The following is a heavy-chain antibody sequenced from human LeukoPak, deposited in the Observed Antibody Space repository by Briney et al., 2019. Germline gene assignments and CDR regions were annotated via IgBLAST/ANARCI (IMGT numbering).Heavy chain of an antibody. D-gene: IGHD6-6*01. J-gene: IGHJ5*02. CDR2: NNPNSGGT. CDR3: ARDKSIAAPVPSFDP. Sequence: ASVKDSSKASGNTFTVSNTYSGPQAPGQPPQSMQCNNPNSGGTNYAQKFQGRVTMTRDTSISTAYMELSRLRSEDTAAYYCARDKSIAAPVPSFDPWGQGTLVTVSS. CDR1: GNTFTVSN. V-gene: IGHV1-2*02.